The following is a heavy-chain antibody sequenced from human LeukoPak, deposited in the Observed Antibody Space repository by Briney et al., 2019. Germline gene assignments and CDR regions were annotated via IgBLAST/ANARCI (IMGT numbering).Heavy chain of an antibody. CDR3: ARAGITMVRGVIIINWFDP. J-gene: IGHJ5*02. Sequence: GGSLRLSCAASGFTFSSYSMNWVRQAPGKGLEWVSSISSSSSYIYYADSVKGRFTISRDNAKNSLYLQMNSLRAEDTAVYYCARAGITMVRGVIIINWFDPWGQGTLVTVSS. CDR1: GFTFSSYS. D-gene: IGHD3-10*01. CDR2: ISSSSSYI. V-gene: IGHV3-21*01.